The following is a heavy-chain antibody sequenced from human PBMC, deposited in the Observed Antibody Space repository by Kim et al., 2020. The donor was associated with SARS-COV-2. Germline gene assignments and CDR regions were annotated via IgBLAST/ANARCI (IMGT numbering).Heavy chain of an antibody. CDR2: INHSGST. Sequence: SETLSLTCAVYGGSFSGYYWSWIRQPPGKGLEWIGEINHSGSTNYNPSLKSRVTISVDTSKNQFSLKLSSVTAADTAVYYCARGKAGYSYGYKKSHFDYWGQGTLVTVSS. J-gene: IGHJ4*02. CDR3: ARGKAGYSYGYKKSHFDY. CDR1: GGSFSGYY. V-gene: IGHV4-34*01. D-gene: IGHD5-18*01.